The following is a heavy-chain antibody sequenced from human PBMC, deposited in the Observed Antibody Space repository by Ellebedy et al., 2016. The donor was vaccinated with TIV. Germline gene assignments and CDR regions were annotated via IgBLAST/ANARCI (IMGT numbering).Heavy chain of an antibody. CDR3: ARLVYGSGTPPIYYFDY. CDR2: IYPGDSDT. J-gene: IGHJ4*02. D-gene: IGHD3-10*01. Sequence: GESLKISCKGSGYSFTSYWIGWVRQMPGKGLEWMGIIYPGDSDTRYSPSFQGQVTISADKSISTAYLQWSSLKASDTAMYYCARLVYGSGTPPIYYFDYWGQGTLVTVSS. V-gene: IGHV5-51*01. CDR1: GYSFTSYW.